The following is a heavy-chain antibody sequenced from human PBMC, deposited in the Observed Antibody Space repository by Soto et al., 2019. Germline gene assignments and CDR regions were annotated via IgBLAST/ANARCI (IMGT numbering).Heavy chain of an antibody. J-gene: IGHJ4*02. CDR1: GFTFSGFT. V-gene: IGHV3-48*02. D-gene: IGHD2-2*01. CDR2: ISRGGETI. Sequence: EVQLVESGGGLVQPGGSLRLSCAASGFTFSGFTMNWVRQAPGRGLEWISYISRGGETIYYADSVKGRFTISRDNAGNSLYLQMNSLRDEDTAVYYCVSRNLAGCSGTDCLYYFDYWGQGTLVTVSS. CDR3: VSRNLAGCSGTDCLYYFDY.